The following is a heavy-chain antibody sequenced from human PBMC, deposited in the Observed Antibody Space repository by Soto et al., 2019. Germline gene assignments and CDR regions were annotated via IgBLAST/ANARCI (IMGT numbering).Heavy chain of an antibody. CDR3: ATSYGSGSAHFDS. V-gene: IGHV1-69*02. Sequence: QVQLVQPGAEVTKPGSSVTVSCTASGDTFSRSTLSWVRQAPGQRLEWMGRIIPMLGMSNSALKFQGRLTISADTSTNKVYMHLNSLRSDDTAVYYCATSYGSGSAHFDSWGQGTLVTVSS. CDR1: GDTFSRST. D-gene: IGHD3-10*01. CDR2: IIPMLGMS. J-gene: IGHJ4*02.